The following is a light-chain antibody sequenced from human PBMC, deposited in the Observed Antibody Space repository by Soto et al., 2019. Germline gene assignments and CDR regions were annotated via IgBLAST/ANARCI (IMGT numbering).Light chain of an antibody. Sequence: DIVLTQSPLSLPVTLGQPASISCRSSQSLTYSDGRTYLNWFQQRPGQSPRRLIYKVSNRDSGVPDRFSGSRSGTDFTLKISRVEAEDVGVYYCMQGAYWPLTFGGGTKVQIK. CDR3: MQGAYWPLT. V-gene: IGKV2-30*01. J-gene: IGKJ4*01. CDR1: QSLTYSDGRTY. CDR2: KVS.